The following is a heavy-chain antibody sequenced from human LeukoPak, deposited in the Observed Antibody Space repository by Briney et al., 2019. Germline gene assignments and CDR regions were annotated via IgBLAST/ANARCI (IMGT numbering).Heavy chain of an antibody. CDR2: IYYSGST. J-gene: IGHJ4*02. CDR3: ASNIYSNYDY. CDR1: GGSISSGGYY. Sequence: SETLSLTCTVSGGSISSGGYYWSWIRQHPGKGLEWIGYIYYSGSTYYNPSLKSRVTISVDTSKNHFSLKLSSVTAADTAVYYCASNIYSNYDYWGQGTLVTVSS. D-gene: IGHD4-11*01. V-gene: IGHV4-31*03.